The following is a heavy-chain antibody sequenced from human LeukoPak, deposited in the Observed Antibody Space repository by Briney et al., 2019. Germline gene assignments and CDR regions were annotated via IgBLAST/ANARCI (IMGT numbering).Heavy chain of an antibody. CDR3: AKDRGYCSSTSCYPDAFDI. V-gene: IGHV3-9*01. D-gene: IGHD2-2*01. CDR1: GFTFDDYA. Sequence: GGSLRLSCAASGFTFDDYAMHWVRQAPGKGLEWVSGISWNSGSIGYADPVKGRFTISRDNAKNSLCLQMNSLRAEDTALYYCAKDRGYCSSTSCYPDAFDIWGQGTMVTVSS. J-gene: IGHJ3*02. CDR2: ISWNSGSI.